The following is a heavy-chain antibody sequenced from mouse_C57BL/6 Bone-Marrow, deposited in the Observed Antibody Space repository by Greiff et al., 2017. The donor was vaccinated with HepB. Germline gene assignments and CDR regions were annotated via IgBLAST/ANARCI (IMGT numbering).Heavy chain of an antibody. CDR2: INPNYGTT. CDR3: ARDYYGNYDAMDY. CDR1: GYSFTDYN. D-gene: IGHD2-1*01. J-gene: IGHJ4*01. V-gene: IGHV1-39*01. Sequence: VQLQQSGPELVKPGASVKISCKASGYSFTDYNLNWVKQSNGKSLEWIGVINPNYGTTSYNQKFKGKATFTVDQSSSPAYMQLNSLTSEDSAVYYCARDYYGNYDAMDYWGQGTSVTVSS.